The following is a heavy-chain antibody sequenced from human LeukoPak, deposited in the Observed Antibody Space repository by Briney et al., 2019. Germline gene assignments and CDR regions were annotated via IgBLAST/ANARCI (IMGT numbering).Heavy chain of an antibody. D-gene: IGHD3-10*01. Sequence: PSHTLSLTCTVSGRSINDASWNWIRKPPGQGLEWIGYIYQSGGTNYNPSLTGQVTISLDTSKNQFSLKLNSVTAADTAVYYCARVGTYYRSLDSWGQGTLVTVSS. CDR3: ARVGTYYRSLDS. CDR2: IYQSGGT. V-gene: IGHV4-59*07. J-gene: IGHJ4*02. CDR1: GRSINDAS.